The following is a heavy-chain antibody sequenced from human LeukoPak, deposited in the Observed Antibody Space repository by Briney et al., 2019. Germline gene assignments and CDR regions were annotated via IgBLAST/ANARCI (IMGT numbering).Heavy chain of an antibody. J-gene: IGHJ3*02. D-gene: IGHD3-9*01. CDR2: ISSSSSYI. CDR3: ARGGDYYDILTGYYNQGAFDI. Sequence: PGGSLRLSCAASGFTFSSYSMNWVRQAPGKGLEGVSSISSSSSYIYYADSVKGRFTISRDNAKNSLYLQMNSLRAEVTAVYYCARGGDYYDILTGYYNQGAFDIWGQGTMVTVSS. V-gene: IGHV3-21*01. CDR1: GFTFSSYS.